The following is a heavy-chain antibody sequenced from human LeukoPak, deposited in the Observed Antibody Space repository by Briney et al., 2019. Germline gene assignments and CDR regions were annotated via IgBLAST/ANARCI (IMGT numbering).Heavy chain of an antibody. Sequence: GGSLRLSCAASGFTFSSYAMSWVRQAPGKGLEWVSAISGSGGSTYYADSVKGRFTISRDNSKNTLYLRMNSLRAEDTAVCYCAKARRSSYTGGFDYWGQGTLVTVSS. J-gene: IGHJ4*02. CDR2: ISGSGGST. CDR3: AKARRSSYTGGFDY. CDR1: GFTFSSYA. D-gene: IGHD3-16*02. V-gene: IGHV3-23*01.